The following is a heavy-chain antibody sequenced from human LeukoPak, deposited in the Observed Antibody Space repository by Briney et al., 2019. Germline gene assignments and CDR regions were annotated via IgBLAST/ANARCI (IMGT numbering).Heavy chain of an antibody. Sequence: GGSLRLSCAASEFSASTNYMSWVRQAPGKGLEWVSFFYSSGTTFYADSVKGRFTISRDNSKNTVFLQMNSLRAEDTAMYYCAMTREYAFDIWGQGTVVTVSS. CDR3: AMTREYAFDI. D-gene: IGHD3-10*01. V-gene: IGHV3-53*01. CDR2: FYSSGTT. CDR1: EFSASTNY. J-gene: IGHJ3*02.